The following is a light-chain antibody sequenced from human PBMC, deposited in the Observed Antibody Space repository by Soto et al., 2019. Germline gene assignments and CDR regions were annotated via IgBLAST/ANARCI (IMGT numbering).Light chain of an antibody. CDR2: GAS. Sequence: EIVMTQSPATLSVSPGERATLSCRASQSVSSNYLAWYQQKPGQAPRLLIYGASTRATGIPARFSGSGSGTEFTLTISSLQPEDFAVYYCQQYNNWPQTFGQGTKVDNK. CDR3: QQYNNWPQT. CDR1: QSVSSN. V-gene: IGKV3-15*01. J-gene: IGKJ1*01.